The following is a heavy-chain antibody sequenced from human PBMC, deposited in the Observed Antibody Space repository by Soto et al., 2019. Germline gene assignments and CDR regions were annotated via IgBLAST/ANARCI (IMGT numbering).Heavy chain of an antibody. J-gene: IGHJ4*02. D-gene: IGHD2-15*01. Sequence: PGGSLRLSCAASGFTVSSNYMSWVRQAPGKGLEWVSGINWNGGSTGYADSVKGRFTISRDSSKNTLYLQMNSLRAEDTGLYYCAKGGGSCCFDCWGQGTLVTVSS. CDR3: AKGGGSCCFDC. CDR1: GFTVSSNY. CDR2: INWNGGST. V-gene: IGHV3-23*01.